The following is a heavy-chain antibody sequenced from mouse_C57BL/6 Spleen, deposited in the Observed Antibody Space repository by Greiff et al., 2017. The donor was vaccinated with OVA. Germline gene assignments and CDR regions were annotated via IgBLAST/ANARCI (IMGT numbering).Heavy chain of an antibody. CDR1: GFTFSDYG. Sequence: LVESGGGLVKPGGSLKLSCAASGFTFSDYGMHWVRQAPEKGLEWVAYISSGSSTLYYADTVKGRFTISRDNAKNTLFLQMTSLRSEDTAMYYCARRTGTEGYYFDYWGQGTTLTVSS. D-gene: IGHD4-1*01. CDR3: ARRTGTEGYYFDY. CDR2: ISSGSSTL. V-gene: IGHV5-17*01. J-gene: IGHJ2*01.